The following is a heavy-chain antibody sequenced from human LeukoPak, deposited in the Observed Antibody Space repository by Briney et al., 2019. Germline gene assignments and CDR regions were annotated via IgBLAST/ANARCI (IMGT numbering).Heavy chain of an antibody. J-gene: IGHJ4*02. CDR3: VRDTGEWLLPQAADY. CDR1: GYSFNGYG. CDR2: ISGYNGKT. D-gene: IGHD3-3*01. V-gene: IGHV1-18*01. Sequence: ASVKVSCTTSGYSFNGYGISWVRQVPGQGLEWVAWISGYNGKTNHAQRVQGRVTLTTDISTSTAYMELRGLRSDDTAVYYCVRDTGEWLLPQAADYWGQGTLVAVSS.